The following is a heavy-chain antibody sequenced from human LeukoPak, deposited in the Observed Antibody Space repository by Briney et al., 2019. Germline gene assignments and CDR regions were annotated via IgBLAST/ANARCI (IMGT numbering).Heavy chain of an antibody. CDR1: GYSISSGYY. V-gene: IGHV4-38-2*02. J-gene: IGHJ6*03. CDR3: ARMGGSYYYYYYMDV. Sequence: SETLSLTCTVSGYSISSGYYWGWIRQPPGKGLEWIASICHSGSTYYNPSLKSRVTISVDTSKNQFSLKLSSVTAADTAVYYCARMGGSYYYYYYMDVWGKGTTVTVSS. CDR2: ICHSGST. D-gene: IGHD1-26*01.